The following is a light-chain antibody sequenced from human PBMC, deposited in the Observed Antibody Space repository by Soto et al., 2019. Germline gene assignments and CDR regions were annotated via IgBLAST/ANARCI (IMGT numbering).Light chain of an antibody. J-gene: IGKJ2*01. V-gene: IGKV3-20*01. CDR2: GAS. CDR1: QSIFNNY. Sequence: EIVLTQSPGTLSLSPRERATLSCRASQSIFNNYLAWYQQKPGQAPRLLVYGASFRATGIPDRFSGSGSGTDFTLTISRLEPEDFAVYDCQQYGGSPFTFGQGTRLEIK. CDR3: QQYGGSPFT.